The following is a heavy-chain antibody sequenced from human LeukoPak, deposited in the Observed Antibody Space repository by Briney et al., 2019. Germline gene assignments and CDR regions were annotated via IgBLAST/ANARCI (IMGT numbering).Heavy chain of an antibody. CDR1: GGSFSGYY. J-gene: IGHJ3*02. CDR3: ASRNYGIAVAGTVAI. CDR2: INQSGST. V-gene: IGHV4-34*01. D-gene: IGHD6-19*01. Sequence: SNTLSLTCAVYGGSFSGYYWSWIRQPPGKGLDWIGEINQSGSTNYNPSLKSRVTISVDTSKNQFSLKLSSVTAADTAVYYCASRNYGIAVAGTVAIWGQGTMVTVSS.